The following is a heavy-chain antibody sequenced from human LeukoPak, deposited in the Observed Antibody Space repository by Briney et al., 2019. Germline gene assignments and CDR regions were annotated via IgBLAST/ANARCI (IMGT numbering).Heavy chain of an antibody. CDR3: ASKGSSSDFDY. J-gene: IGHJ4*02. CDR1: GGSISSGSYY. CDR2: IYTSGST. Sequence: SQTLSLTCTVSGGSISSGSYYWSWIRQPPGKGLEWIGRIYTSGSTNYNPSLKSRVTISVDKSKNQFSLKLSSVTAADTAVYYCASKGSSSDFDYWGQGTLVTVSS. V-gene: IGHV4-61*02. D-gene: IGHD6-6*01.